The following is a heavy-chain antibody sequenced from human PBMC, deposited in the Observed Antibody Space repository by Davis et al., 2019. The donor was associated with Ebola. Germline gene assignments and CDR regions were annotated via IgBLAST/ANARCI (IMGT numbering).Heavy chain of an antibody. J-gene: IGHJ4*02. CDR3: AREENYYDSSGYYSYYFDY. Sequence: GESLKISCVASGFTFSAYEMNWVRQGPGKGLEWISYIDRDSATVYNTDSVKGRFTISRDNAKNSLYLQMNSLRAEDTAVYYCAREENYYDSSGYYSYYFDYWGQGTLVTVSS. CDR2: IDRDSATV. V-gene: IGHV3-48*03. D-gene: IGHD3-22*01. CDR1: GFTFSAYE.